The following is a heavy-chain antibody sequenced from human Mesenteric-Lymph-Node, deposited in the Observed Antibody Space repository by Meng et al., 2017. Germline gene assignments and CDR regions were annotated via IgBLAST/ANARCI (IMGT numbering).Heavy chain of an antibody. D-gene: IGHD3-22*01. CDR1: GGSFSGYY. CDR3: ARGLDDSSGYRHFDY. CDR2: INHSGST. V-gene: IGHV4-34*01. Sequence: SETLSLTCAVYGGSFSGYYWSWIRQPPGKGLEWIGEINHSGSTNYNPSLKSRVTISVDTSKNQFSLKLSSVTAADTAVYYCARGLDDSSGYRHFDYWGQGTVVTVSS. J-gene: IGHJ4*02.